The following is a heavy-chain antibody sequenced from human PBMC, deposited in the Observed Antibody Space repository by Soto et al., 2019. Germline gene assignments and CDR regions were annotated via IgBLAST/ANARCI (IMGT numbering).Heavy chain of an antibody. J-gene: IGHJ6*03. V-gene: IGHV3-11*01. Sequence: PGGSLRLSCAASGFTFSDYYMSWIRQAPGKGLEWVSYISSSGSTIYYADSVKGRFTISRDNAKNSLYLQMNSLRAEDTAVYYCARAGEGEDYGDKYYYYYYMDVWGKGTTVTVSS. D-gene: IGHD4-17*01. CDR1: GFTFSDYY. CDR2: ISSSGSTI. CDR3: ARAGEGEDYGDKYYYYYYMDV.